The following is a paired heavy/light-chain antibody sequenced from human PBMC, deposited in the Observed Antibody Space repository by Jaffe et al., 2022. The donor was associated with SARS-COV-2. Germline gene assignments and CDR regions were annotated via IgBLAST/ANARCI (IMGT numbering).Light chain of an antibody. CDR2: AAS. J-gene: IGKJ2*01. CDR1: QGIGNG. V-gene: IGKV1-17*01. CDR3: LQHNRHPHT. Sequence: DIQMTQSPSSLSASLGDRVTITCRASQGIGNGLGWFQQRPGKAPKRLIYAASSLEGGVPSRFSGSGSGTEFTLTISSLQPEDFATYYCLQHNRHPHTFGQGTEVEI.
Heavy chain of an antibody. D-gene: IGHD3-16*01. Sequence: EVQLVESGGGLVQPGGSLRLSCAASGFSFTTFDMTWVRQAPGKGLEWVSAISGSSGSTYYADSVKGRFAISKDNSKNTLYLQMNSLRSEDTAVYYCVKGDWADFWGQGTLVTVSS. V-gene: IGHV3-23*04. CDR1: GFSFTTFD. CDR2: ISGSSGST. CDR3: VKGDWADF. J-gene: IGHJ4*02.